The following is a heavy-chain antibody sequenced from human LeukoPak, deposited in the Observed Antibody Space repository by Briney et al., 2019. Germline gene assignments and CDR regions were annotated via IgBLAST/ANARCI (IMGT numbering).Heavy chain of an antibody. Sequence: GASVKVSCKASGYTFSGYYMHWVRQAPGQGLEWMGWINPNSGGTNYAQKFQGRVTMTRDTSISTAYMELSSLRSEDTAVYYCARAYTGHYIGGFDYWGQGTLVTVSS. D-gene: IGHD3-16*01. V-gene: IGHV1-2*02. CDR1: GYTFSGYY. CDR3: ARAYTGHYIGGFDY. J-gene: IGHJ4*02. CDR2: INPNSGGT.